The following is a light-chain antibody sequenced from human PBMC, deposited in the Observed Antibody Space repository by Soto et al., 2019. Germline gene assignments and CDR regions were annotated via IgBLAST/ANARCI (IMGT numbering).Light chain of an antibody. Sequence: QPVLTQPASVSGSPGQSITISCTGTSSDVGHYDYVSWYQQHPGKVPKLIISEVTTRPSGVSDRFSGSKSGNTASLTISRLQAEDEAHYYCSSYTTAYTQVFGGGTKVTVL. J-gene: IGLJ3*02. CDR1: SSDVGHYDY. CDR3: SSYTTAYTQV. CDR2: EVT. V-gene: IGLV2-14*01.